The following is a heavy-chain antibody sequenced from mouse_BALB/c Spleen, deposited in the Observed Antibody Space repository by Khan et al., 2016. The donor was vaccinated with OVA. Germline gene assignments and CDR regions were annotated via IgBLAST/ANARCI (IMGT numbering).Heavy chain of an antibody. Sequence: VRLQQSGAELVKPGASVKLSCTTSGFNIKDTYMHWVKQRPEQGLEWIGRFDPATGNSKYDPKFQGKAIVTADTSSNTAYLTLSSLTSEDTAVYYCARAEIHYYGSYSLDYWGQGTSVTVSS. D-gene: IGHD1-2*01. CDR1: GFNIKDTY. CDR2: FDPATGNS. J-gene: IGHJ4*01. V-gene: IGHV14-3*02. CDR3: ARAEIHYYGSYSLDY.